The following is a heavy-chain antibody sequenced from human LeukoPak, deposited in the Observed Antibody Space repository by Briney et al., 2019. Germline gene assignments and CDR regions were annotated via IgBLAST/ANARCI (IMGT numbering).Heavy chain of an antibody. D-gene: IGHD5-12*01. CDR2: INHSGST. J-gene: IGHJ6*02. Sequence: SETLSLTCAVYGGSFSGYYWSWIRQPPGKGLEWIGEINHSGSTNYNPSLKSRVTISVDTSKNQFSLKLSSVTAADTAVYYCARVRATIPSPYYYYGMDVWGQGTTVTVSS. V-gene: IGHV4-34*01. CDR1: GGSFSGYY. CDR3: ARVRATIPSPYYYYGMDV.